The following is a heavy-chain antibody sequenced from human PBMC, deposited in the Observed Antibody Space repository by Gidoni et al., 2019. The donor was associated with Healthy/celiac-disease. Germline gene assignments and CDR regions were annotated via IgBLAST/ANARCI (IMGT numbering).Heavy chain of an antibody. J-gene: IGHJ6*02. Sequence: QVQLVQSGAEVKKPGSSVKVSCKASGGTFSSYSISWGRQAPGQGLEWMGGIIPIFGTANYAQKFQGSVTITADESTSTAYMELSSLRSEDTAVYYCARSHYCSGGSCYSDYYYGMDVWGQGTTVTVSS. CDR1: GGTFSSYS. CDR3: ARSHYCSGGSCYSDYYYGMDV. V-gene: IGHV1-69*01. D-gene: IGHD2-15*01. CDR2: IIPIFGTA.